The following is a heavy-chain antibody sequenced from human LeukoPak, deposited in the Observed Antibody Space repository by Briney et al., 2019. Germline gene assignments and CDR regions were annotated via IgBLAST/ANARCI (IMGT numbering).Heavy chain of an antibody. J-gene: IGHJ4*02. V-gene: IGHV1-69*04. CDR1: GGTFSSYA. Sequence: GASVKVSCTASGGTFSSYAISWVRQAPGQGLEWMGRIIPILGIANYAQKFQGRVTITADKSTSTAYMELSSLRSEDTAVYYCASFRYEFESFDYWGQGTLVTVSS. CDR2: IIPILGIA. CDR3: ASFRYEFESFDY. D-gene: IGHD3-3*01.